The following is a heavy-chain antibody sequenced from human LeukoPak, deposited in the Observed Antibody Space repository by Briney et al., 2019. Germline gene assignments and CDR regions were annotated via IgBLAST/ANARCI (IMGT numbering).Heavy chain of an antibody. CDR3: AKKIGGGYYYYYYGMDV. CDR2: ISSSGSTI. Sequence: GGSLRLSCAASGFTFSRYEMNWVRQAPGKGLEWVSYISSSGSTIYYADSVKGRFTISRDNAKNSLYLQMNSLRAEDTAVYYWAKKIGGGYYYYYYGMDVWGQGTTVTVSS. V-gene: IGHV3-48*03. CDR1: GFTFSRYE. D-gene: IGHD2/OR15-2a*01. J-gene: IGHJ6*02.